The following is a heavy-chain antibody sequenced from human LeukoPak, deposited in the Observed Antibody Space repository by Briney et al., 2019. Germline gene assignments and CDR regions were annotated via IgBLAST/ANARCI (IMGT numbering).Heavy chain of an antibody. CDR2: IRYDGSNK. D-gene: IGHD6-19*01. CDR1: GFTFSSYG. Sequence: PGGSLRLSCAASGFTFSSYGMHWVRQAPGKGLEWVAFIRYDGSNKYYADSVKGRFTISRDNAKNSLYLQMNSLRAEDTAVYYCARERSSGWYGGYFDYWGQGTLVTVSS. V-gene: IGHV3-30*02. J-gene: IGHJ4*02. CDR3: ARERSSGWYGGYFDY.